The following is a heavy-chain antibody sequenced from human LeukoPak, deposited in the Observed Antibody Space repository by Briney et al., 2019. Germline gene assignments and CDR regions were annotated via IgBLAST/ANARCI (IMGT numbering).Heavy chain of an antibody. D-gene: IGHD2/OR15-2a*01. CDR2: IYYSGST. CDR3: ARSETFYYFDY. CDR1: GGSISSSSYY. J-gene: IGHJ4*02. Sequence: SETLSLTCSVSGGSISSSSYYWGWMRQPPGKGLEWIGNIYYSGSTYYNPSLKSRVTISVDTSKNQFSLKVSSVTAADTAVYYCARSETFYYFDYWGQGTLVTVSS. V-gene: IGHV4-39*07.